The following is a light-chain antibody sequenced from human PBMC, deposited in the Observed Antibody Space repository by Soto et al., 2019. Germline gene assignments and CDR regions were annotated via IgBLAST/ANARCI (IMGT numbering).Light chain of an antibody. CDR2: LNSDGSH. CDR3: QTWGTGIGV. CDR1: SGHSSYA. Sequence: QSVLTQSPSASASLGASVKLTCTLSSGHSSYAIAWHQQQPEKGPRYLMKLNSDGSHNKGDGIPDRFSGSSSGAERYLTISSLQSEDEADYYCQTWGTGIGVFGGGTQLTVL. V-gene: IGLV4-69*02. J-gene: IGLJ2*01.